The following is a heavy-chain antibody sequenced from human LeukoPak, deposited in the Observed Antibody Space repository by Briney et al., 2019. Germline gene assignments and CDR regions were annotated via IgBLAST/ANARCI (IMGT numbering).Heavy chain of an antibody. V-gene: IGHV3-30*18. J-gene: IGHJ4*02. D-gene: IGHD5-18*01. CDR1: GFTFSSYG. CDR3: AKDRAMVMSYFDY. CDR2: ISYDGSNK. Sequence: GGSLRLSYAASGFTFSSYGMHWVRQAPGKGLEWVAVISYDGSNKYYADSVKGRFTISRDNSKNTLYLQMNSLRAEDTAVYYCAKDRAMVMSYFDYWGQGTLVTVSS.